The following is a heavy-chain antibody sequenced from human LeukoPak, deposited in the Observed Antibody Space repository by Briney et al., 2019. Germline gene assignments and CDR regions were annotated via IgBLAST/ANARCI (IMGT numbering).Heavy chain of an antibody. Sequence: NPGGSLRLSCAGSGFIFNNYAMHWVRQPPGKGLEWVSGISWNSGSIDYADSVKGRFTISRDNAKNSLYLQMNSLRVEDTAFYYCAKDNRRHYTSGPNPDSLHWGQGALVTVSS. J-gene: IGHJ4*02. CDR2: ISWNSGSI. CDR3: AKDNRRHYTSGPNPDSLH. V-gene: IGHV3-9*01. D-gene: IGHD6-19*01. CDR1: GFIFNNYA.